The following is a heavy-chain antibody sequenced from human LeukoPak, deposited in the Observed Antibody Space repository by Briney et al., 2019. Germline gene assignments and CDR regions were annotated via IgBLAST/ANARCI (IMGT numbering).Heavy chain of an antibody. V-gene: IGHV3-23*01. D-gene: IGHD3-3*01. CDR2: ISGSGGST. J-gene: IGHJ4*02. CDR1: GFTFNNYA. CDR3: AKGSDFWSGYYFDY. Sequence: GGSLRLSCAASGFTFNNYAMSWVRQAPGKGLEWVSAISGSGGSTYYADSVKGRFTISRDNSKNTLYLQMNSLRAEDTAVYYCAKGSDFWSGYYFDYWGQGTLVTVSS.